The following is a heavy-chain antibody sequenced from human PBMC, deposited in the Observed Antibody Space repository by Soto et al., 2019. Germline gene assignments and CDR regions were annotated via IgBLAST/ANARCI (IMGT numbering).Heavy chain of an antibody. CDR3: ARDMYSSDYFVKWFEP. CDR2: ISHDGINK. Sequence: ESGGGVVQPGRSLRLSCTASGFSFSSYAMYWFRQPPGKGLEWVAVISHDGINKHYADSVKGRVTVSRDNSNRSLDLQLNSLRGEDTAMYYCARDMYSSDYFVKWFEPWGQGTLVTVSS. D-gene: IGHD6-19*01. V-gene: IGHV3-30-3*01. J-gene: IGHJ5*02. CDR1: GFSFSSYA.